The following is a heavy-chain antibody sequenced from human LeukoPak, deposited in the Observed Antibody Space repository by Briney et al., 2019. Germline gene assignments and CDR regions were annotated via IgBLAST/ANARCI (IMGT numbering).Heavy chain of an antibody. CDR3: ARGLAHYGMDV. CDR1: GFTFSGYD. Sequence: PGGSLRLSCAASGFTFSGYDMHWVRQTTRKGLEWVSAIGTAGDTYYPGSVKGRFSISRENAKNSLYLQMNGLRAGDTAVYYCARGLAHYGMDVWGQGTTVTVSS. J-gene: IGHJ6*02. V-gene: IGHV3-13*01. CDR2: IGTAGDT.